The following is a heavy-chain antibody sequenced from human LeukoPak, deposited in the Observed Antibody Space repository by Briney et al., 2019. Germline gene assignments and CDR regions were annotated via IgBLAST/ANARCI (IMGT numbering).Heavy chain of an antibody. V-gene: IGHV4-61*02. Sequence: PSETLSPTCTVSGGSISSGSYYWSWIRQPAGKGLEWIGRIYTSGSTNYNPSLKSRVTISVDTSKNQFTLKLSSVTAADTAVYYCARAEGRCSSTSCYHGYYYYYMDVWGKGTTVTVSS. CDR3: ARAEGRCSSTSCYHGYYYYYMDV. J-gene: IGHJ6*03. CDR1: GGSISSGSYY. CDR2: IYTSGST. D-gene: IGHD2-2*01.